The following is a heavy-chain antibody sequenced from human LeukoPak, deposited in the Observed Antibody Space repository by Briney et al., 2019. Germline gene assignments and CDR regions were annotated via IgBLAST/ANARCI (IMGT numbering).Heavy chain of an antibody. CDR2: ISYDGSTI. CDR1: GFTFSSYA. J-gene: IGHJ4*02. Sequence: GGSLRLSCAASGFTFSSYAMSWVRQAPGKGLEWVAVISYDGSTIYYADSVKGRFTISRDNSKDTVYLQMNSLRGDDTAVYYCAKGVGSTGSYFDYWGQGTLVTVSS. CDR3: AKGVGSTGSYFDY. V-gene: IGHV3-30*04. D-gene: IGHD1-26*01.